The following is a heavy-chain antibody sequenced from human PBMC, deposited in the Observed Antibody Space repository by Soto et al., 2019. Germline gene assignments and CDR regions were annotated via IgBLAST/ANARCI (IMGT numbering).Heavy chain of an antibody. CDR1: GAYGGPFTTDY. Sequence: QVRLQQWGAGLLKPSETLSLTCSVSGAYGGPFTTDYWGWIRQPPGKRLEWIGEINHSGRTNYNPTLKSRVTISVHTYKNHLSLKLNPVTAADTAVYYCASYPTAQWQSGFRAFDIWGQGTMVTVS. D-gene: IGHD6-19*01. CDR2: INHSGRT. V-gene: IGHV4-34*01. J-gene: IGHJ3*02. CDR3: ASYPTAQWQSGFRAFDI.